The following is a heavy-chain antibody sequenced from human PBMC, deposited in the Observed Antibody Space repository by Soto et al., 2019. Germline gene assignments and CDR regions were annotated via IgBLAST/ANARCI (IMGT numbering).Heavy chain of an antibody. J-gene: IGHJ6*02. V-gene: IGHV3-9*01. CDR1: GFSFDDYA. CDR2: ISWNSGTI. Sequence: GGSLRLSCAASGFSFDDYAMHWVRQAPGKGLEWVSGISWNSGTIGYADSVKGRFTISRDNAKNSLYLQINSLKAEDTALYYCAKSTGGTANGMGVWGQGTTVTVSS. CDR3: AKSTGGTANGMGV. D-gene: IGHD2-8*02.